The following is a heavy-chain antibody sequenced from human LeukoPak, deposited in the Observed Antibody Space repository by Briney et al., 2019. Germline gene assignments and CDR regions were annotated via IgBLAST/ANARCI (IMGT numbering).Heavy chain of an antibody. CDR1: GGSINNYY. CDR2: VYSSGLT. V-gene: IGHV4-59*01. Sequence: SETLSLTCTVSGGSINNYYWSWIRQPPGKGLEWIGYVYSSGLTNYNPSLRSRVTISIDTSRSQFFLKLNSVTAADTAVYCCEKYLRDSGTYYFDNWGQGALVTVSS. J-gene: IGHJ4*02. D-gene: IGHD2-2*02. CDR3: EKYLRDSGTYYFDN.